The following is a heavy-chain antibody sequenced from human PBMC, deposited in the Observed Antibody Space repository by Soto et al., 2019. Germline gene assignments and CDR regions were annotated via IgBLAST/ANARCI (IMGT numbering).Heavy chain of an antibody. V-gene: IGHV1-2*02. CDR1: GYTFTGYY. CDR2: INPNSGGT. CDR3: ARGLIAVAGTHFDD. Sequence: QVQLVQSGAEVKKPGASVKVSCKASGYTFTGYYMHWVRQAPGQVLEWMGWINPNSGGTNYAQKFQGRVTMTRDTSISTDCMEMSRLRSDDTAVYYCARGLIAVAGTHFDDWGQGTLVTVSS. J-gene: IGHJ4*02. D-gene: IGHD6-19*01.